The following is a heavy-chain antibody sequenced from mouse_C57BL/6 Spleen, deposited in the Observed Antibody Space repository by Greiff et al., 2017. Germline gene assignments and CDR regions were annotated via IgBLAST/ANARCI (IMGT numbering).Heavy chain of an antibody. CDR2: IDPSDSET. Sequence: QVQLQQPGAELVRPGSSVKLSCKASGYTFTSYWMHWVKQRPIQGLEWIGNIDPSDSETHYNQKFKDKATLTVDKSSSTAYMQLSSLTSEDSAVYYCARGCSNDEYFDVWGTGTTGTVSS. V-gene: IGHV1-52*01. CDR3: ARGCSNDEYFDV. D-gene: IGHD2-12*01. J-gene: IGHJ1*03. CDR1: GYTFTSYW.